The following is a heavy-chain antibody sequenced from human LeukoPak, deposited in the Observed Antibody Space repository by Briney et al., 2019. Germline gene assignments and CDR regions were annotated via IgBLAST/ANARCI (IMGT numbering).Heavy chain of an antibody. CDR1: GGTFSSYA. V-gene: IGHV1-69*13. D-gene: IGHD6-19*01. Sequence: SVKVSCKASGGTFSSYAISWVRQAPGQGLEWMGGIIPIFGTANYAQKFQGRVTITADESTSTAYMELSSLRSEDTAVYYCARDRPVADRDYFDYWGQGTLVTVSS. CDR3: ARDRPVADRDYFDY. J-gene: IGHJ4*02. CDR2: IIPIFGTA.